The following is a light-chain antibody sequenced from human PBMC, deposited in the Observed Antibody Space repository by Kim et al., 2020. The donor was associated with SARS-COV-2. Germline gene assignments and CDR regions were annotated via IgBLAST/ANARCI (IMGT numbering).Light chain of an antibody. J-gene: IGLJ1*01. CDR2: NTK. CDR3: MVYMGSGIYV. CDR1: SGSVSTNYY. V-gene: IGLV8-61*01. Sequence: QTVVTQEPSFSVSPGGTVTLTCGLSSGSVSTNYYPSWYQQTPGQAPRTLIYNTKIRSSGVPDRFSGSILGRKAALTITGAQADDESDYYCMVYMGSGIYVFGTGTKVTVL.